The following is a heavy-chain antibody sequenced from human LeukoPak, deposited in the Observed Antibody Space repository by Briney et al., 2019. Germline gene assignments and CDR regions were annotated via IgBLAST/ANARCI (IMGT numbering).Heavy chain of an antibody. J-gene: IGHJ6*03. V-gene: IGHV3-23*01. CDR1: GFTFSSYA. CDR3: AKLVAARPIYYMDV. D-gene: IGHD6-6*01. Sequence: GGSLRLSCAASGFTFSSYAMSWVRQAPGKGLEWVSAISGSGGSTYYADSVKGRFTISRDNSKNTLYLQMNSLRAEDTAVYYCAKLVAARPIYYMDVWGKGTTVTVSS. CDR2: ISGSGGST.